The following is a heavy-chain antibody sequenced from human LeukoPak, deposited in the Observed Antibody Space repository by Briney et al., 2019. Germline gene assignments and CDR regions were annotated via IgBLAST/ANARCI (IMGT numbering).Heavy chain of an antibody. CDR1: GGSISGYY. CDR2: IYDSGST. D-gene: IGHD1-26*01. CDR3: ARGGGSYLDY. Sequence: PSETLSLTCTVSGGSISGYYWSWIRQPPGKGLEWIGYIYDSGSTNYNPSLKSRVTISVDTSKNQFSLKLSSVIAADTAVYYCARGGGSYLDYWGQGTLVTVSS. J-gene: IGHJ4*02. V-gene: IGHV4-59*01.